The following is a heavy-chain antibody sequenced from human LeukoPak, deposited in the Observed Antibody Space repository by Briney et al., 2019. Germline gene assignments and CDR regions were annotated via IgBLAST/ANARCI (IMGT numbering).Heavy chain of an antibody. V-gene: IGHV3-23*01. Sequence: PGGSLRLSCAASRFTFSSYAMSWVRQAPGKGLEWVSAISGSGGSTYYADSVKGRFTISRDNSKNTLYLQMNSLTAEDTAVYYCAKDRAAAAGTDYWGQGTLVTVSS. CDR3: AKDRAAAAGTDY. CDR1: RFTFSSYA. CDR2: ISGSGGST. J-gene: IGHJ4*02. D-gene: IGHD6-13*01.